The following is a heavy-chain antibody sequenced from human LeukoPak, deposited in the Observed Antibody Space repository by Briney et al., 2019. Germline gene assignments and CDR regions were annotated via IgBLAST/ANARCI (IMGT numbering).Heavy chain of an antibody. V-gene: IGHV3-7*01. CDR3: ARFSGRN. D-gene: IGHD2-15*01. CDR2: IKQDGSAK. J-gene: IGHJ4*02. CDR1: GFAFSSYW. Sequence: GGSLRLSWAASGFAFSSYWMSWVRQAPGKGLERVANIKQDGSAKYYVDSVKGRFTISRDNAKNSLYLQMGSLRAEDTAVYYCARFSGRNWGQGTLVTVSS.